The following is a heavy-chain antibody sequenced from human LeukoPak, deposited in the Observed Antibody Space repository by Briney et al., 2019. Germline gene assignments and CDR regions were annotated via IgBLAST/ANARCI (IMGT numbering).Heavy chain of an antibody. V-gene: IGHV3-30*02. CDR3: ARVSGYYDSSGDYYFDY. D-gene: IGHD3-22*01. J-gene: IGHJ4*02. CDR2: IRYNGNNQ. Sequence: PGGSLRLSCAASGFTFNNYGMHWVRQAPGKGLEWVAFIRYNGNNQYYADSVKGRFTISRDNSKNTLYLQMNSLRAEDTAVYYCARVSGYYDSSGDYYFDYWGQGTLVTVSS. CDR1: GFTFNNYG.